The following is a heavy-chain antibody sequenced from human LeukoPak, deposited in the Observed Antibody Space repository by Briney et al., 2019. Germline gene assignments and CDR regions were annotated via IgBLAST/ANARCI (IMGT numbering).Heavy chain of an antibody. J-gene: IGHJ3*02. CDR3: ARGLNNRKSGRRFDVFEI. CDR2: VYYSGST. Sequence: SETLSLTCTVSGGSISSYYWSWIRQPPGKGLEWIGYVYYSGSTNYNPSLKSRVTISADTSKNQFSLRLSSVTAADTAVYYCARGLNNRKSGRRFDVFEIWGQGTMVTVSS. CDR1: GGSISSYY. V-gene: IGHV4-59*01. D-gene: IGHD1-14*01.